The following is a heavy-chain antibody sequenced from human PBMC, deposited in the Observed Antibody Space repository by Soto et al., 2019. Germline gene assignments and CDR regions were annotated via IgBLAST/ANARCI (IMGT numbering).Heavy chain of an antibody. J-gene: IGHJ5*02. CDR1: GFSVNRGDYY. CDR2: VYYSGGT. Sequence: SEALSLTSTVSGFSVNRGDYYWAWMRHPPGKGLEWIGSVYYSGGTHQNPSQSRFIISIDTAKNQISLRLKSVTAADTAVYYCARHFRSYSGGYHWFGPWGQGTLVTVSS. CDR3: ARHFRSYSGGYHWFGP. V-gene: IGHV4-39*01. D-gene: IGHD3-22*01.